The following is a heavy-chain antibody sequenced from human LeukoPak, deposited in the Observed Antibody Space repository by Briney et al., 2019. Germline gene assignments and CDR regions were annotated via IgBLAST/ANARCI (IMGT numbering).Heavy chain of an antibody. CDR1: GYTFTSYG. CDR2: ISAYNGNT. J-gene: IGHJ4*02. Sequence: ASVKVSCKASGYTFTSYGISWVQQAPGQGLEWMGWISAYNGNTNYAQKFQGRVTMTRNTSISTAYMELSSLRSEDTAVYYCARGRPFYDSSGYYFGYWGQGTLVTVSS. V-gene: IGHV1-18*01. CDR3: ARGRPFYDSSGYYFGY. D-gene: IGHD3-22*01.